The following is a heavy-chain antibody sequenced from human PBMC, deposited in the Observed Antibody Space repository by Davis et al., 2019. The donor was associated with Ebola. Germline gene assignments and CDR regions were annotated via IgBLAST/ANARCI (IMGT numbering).Heavy chain of an antibody. J-gene: IGHJ6*02. V-gene: IGHV3-53*01. CDR3: ARDPGCSGGSCLIYYYYGMDV. CDR1: GFTVSSNY. CDR2: IYSGGST. D-gene: IGHD2-15*01. Sequence: PGGSLRLSCAASGFTVSSNYMSWVRQAPGKGLEWVSVIYSGGSTYYADSVKGRFTISRDNSKNTLYLQMNSLRAEDTAVYYCARDPGCSGGSCLIYYYYGMDVWGQGTTVTVSS.